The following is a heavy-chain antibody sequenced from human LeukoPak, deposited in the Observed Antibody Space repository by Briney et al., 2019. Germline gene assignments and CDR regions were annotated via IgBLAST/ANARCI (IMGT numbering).Heavy chain of an antibody. J-gene: IGHJ4*02. V-gene: IGHV3-74*01. CDR2: ISSDGSNT. CDR3: ARVGEYDSFDY. D-gene: IGHD2/OR15-2a*01. CDR1: GFTFSSYA. Sequence: GGSLRLSCAASGFTFSSYAMSWVRQAPGKGLVWVSRISSDGSNTNYADSVKGRFTISRDNAKNTLYLQMDSLRAEDTAVYYCARVGEYDSFDYWGQGTLVTVSS.